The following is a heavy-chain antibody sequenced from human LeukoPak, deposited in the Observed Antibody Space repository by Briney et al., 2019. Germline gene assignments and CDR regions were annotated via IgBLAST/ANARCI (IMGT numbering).Heavy chain of an antibody. CDR3: ARGKTSDDIIEDAFDI. D-gene: IGHD3-9*01. CDR2: ISGSGGST. V-gene: IGHV3-23*01. J-gene: IGHJ3*02. Sequence: GGSLRLSCAASGFTFSSYAMSWVRQAPGKGREWVSAISGSGGSTYYADSVKGRFTISRDNSKNTLYLQMNSLRAGDTAVYYCARGKTSDDIIEDAFDIWGQGTMVAVSS. CDR1: GFTFSSYA.